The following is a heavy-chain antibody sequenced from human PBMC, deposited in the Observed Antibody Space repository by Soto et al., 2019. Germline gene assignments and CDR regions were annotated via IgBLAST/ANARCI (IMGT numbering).Heavy chain of an antibody. J-gene: IGHJ4*02. Sequence: EVQLVESGGGLVQPGGSLRLSCAASGFTFSSYWMTWVRQTPGTGLEWVANIKPDGSDKHHVDSVRGRFTISRDNAENSLYLQMNSLRAEDTAVYYWARHIDWSFDYWGQGTLVTVSS. CDR2: IKPDGSDK. V-gene: IGHV3-7*01. D-gene: IGHD3-9*01. CDR1: GFTFSSYW. CDR3: ARHIDWSFDY.